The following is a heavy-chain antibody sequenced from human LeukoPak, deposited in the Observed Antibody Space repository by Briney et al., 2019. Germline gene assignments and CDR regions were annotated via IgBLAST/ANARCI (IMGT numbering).Heavy chain of an antibody. CDR3: ARDHNYAFDY. Sequence: GGSLRLSCAASGFTFSDYSMNWVRQAPGKGLEWLSYIGLSSGARYYADSVKGRFRISSDNAKHSLSLQMNSLRADDTAVYYCARDHNYAFDYWGQGILVTVSS. D-gene: IGHD5-18*01. CDR1: GFTFSDYS. V-gene: IGHV3-48*04. J-gene: IGHJ4*02. CDR2: IGLSSGAR.